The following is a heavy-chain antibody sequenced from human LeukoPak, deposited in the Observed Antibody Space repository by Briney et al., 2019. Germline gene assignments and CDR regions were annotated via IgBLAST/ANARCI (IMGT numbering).Heavy chain of an antibody. CDR2: ICYSGST. Sequence: PSETLSLTCTVSGSSISSYYWSWIRQPPGKGLEWIGYICYSGSTNYNPSLKSRVTISVDTSKNQFSLKLSSVTAADTAVYYCARHGLSSGWYLIRAPFDYWGQGTLVTVSS. J-gene: IGHJ4*02. CDR1: GSSISSYY. CDR3: ARHGLSSGWYLIRAPFDY. V-gene: IGHV4-59*08. D-gene: IGHD6-19*01.